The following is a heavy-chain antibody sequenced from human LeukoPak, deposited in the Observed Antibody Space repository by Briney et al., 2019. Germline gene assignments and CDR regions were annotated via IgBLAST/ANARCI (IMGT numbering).Heavy chain of an antibody. J-gene: IGHJ4*02. CDR3: ARTFGVDRRGSFLSH. D-gene: IGHD2/OR15-2a*01. V-gene: IGHV4-34*01. CDR2: VNHSGST. Sequence: SETLSLTCAVYGGSFSDYYWTWIRQPPRQGLECIGEVNHSGSTNYNPSLKSRVSISVDTSKNQFSLKLSSVTAADTALYYCARTFGVDRRGSFLSHWGRGTLVTVSS. CDR1: GGSFSDYY.